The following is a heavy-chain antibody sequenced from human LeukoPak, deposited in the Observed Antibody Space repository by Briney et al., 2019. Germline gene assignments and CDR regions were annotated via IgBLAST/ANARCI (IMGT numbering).Heavy chain of an antibody. J-gene: IGHJ4*02. V-gene: IGHV3-74*01. CDR3: AREYSSGWYGSKTFDY. Sequence: GGSLRFSCAASGFTFDDYAMHWVRQAPGKGLVWVSRINSDGSSTSYADSVKGRFTISRDNAKNTLYLQMNSLRAEDTAVYYCAREYSSGWYGSKTFDYWGQGTLVTVSS. CDR1: GFTFDDYA. CDR2: INSDGSST. D-gene: IGHD6-19*01.